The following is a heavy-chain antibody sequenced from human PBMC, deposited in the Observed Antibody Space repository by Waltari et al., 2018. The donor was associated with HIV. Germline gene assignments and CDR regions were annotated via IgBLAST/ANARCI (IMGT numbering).Heavy chain of an antibody. V-gene: IGHV1-58*02. D-gene: IGHD3-22*01. Sequence: QMQLVQSGPEVKKPGTSVKVSCKASGFTFTSSAMQWVRQARGQRLEWIGWIVVGRGNTNYAQKVQERVTITRDMSTSTAYMELSSLRSEDTAVYYCAATKYYYDSSGSYGMDVWGQGTTVTVSS. CDR1: GFTFTSSA. J-gene: IGHJ6*02. CDR3: AATKYYYDSSGSYGMDV. CDR2: IVVGRGNT.